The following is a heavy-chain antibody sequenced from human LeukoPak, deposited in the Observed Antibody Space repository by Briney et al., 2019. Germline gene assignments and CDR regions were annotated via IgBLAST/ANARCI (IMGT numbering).Heavy chain of an antibody. Sequence: SETLSLTCTVSGGSISSYYWSWIRQPPGKGLEWIGYIYYSGSTNYNPSLKSRVTISVDTSKNQFSLKLSSVTAADTAVYYCARAMEYYYGSGDGWYFDYWGQGTLVTVSS. CDR2: IYYSGST. V-gene: IGHV4-59*01. D-gene: IGHD3-10*01. CDR1: GGSISSYY. CDR3: ARAMEYYYGSGDGWYFDY. J-gene: IGHJ4*02.